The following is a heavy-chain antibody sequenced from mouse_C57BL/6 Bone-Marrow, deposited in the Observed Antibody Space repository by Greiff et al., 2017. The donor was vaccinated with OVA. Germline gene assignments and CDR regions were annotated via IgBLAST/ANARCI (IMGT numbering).Heavy chain of an antibody. CDR2: INPSSGYT. V-gene: IGHV1-4*01. CDR1: GYTFTSYT. D-gene: IGHD4-1*01. CDR3: SRTSNWDEDAIDY. J-gene: IGHJ4*01. Sequence: QVQLQQSGAELARPGASVKMSCKASGYTFTSYTMHWVKQRPGQGLEWIGYINPSSGYTKYNEKFKGKATLTSDKSSSTAYMPLSSLPSEDSAVYYCSRTSNWDEDAIDYWGQGTSVTVSS.